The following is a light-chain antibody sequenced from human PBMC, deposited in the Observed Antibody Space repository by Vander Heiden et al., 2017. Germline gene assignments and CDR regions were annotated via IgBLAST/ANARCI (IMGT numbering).Light chain of an antibody. CDR2: EVS. CDR3: SSYTSSSFYV. Sequence: QSALTQPASGSGSPGQSITISCTGTSSDVGGYNYVSWYQQHPGKAPKLMIYEVSNRPSGVSNRFSGSKSGNTASLTISELQAEDEADYYCSSYTSSSFYVFGTGTKVTVL. V-gene: IGLV2-14*01. CDR1: SSDVGGYNY. J-gene: IGLJ1*01.